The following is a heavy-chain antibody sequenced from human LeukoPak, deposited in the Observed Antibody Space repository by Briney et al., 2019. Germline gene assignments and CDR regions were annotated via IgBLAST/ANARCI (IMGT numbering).Heavy chain of an antibody. CDR3: ASGRGYSSSWHDY. Sequence: SETLSPTCAVSGGSISSGGYSWSWIRQPPGKGLEWIGYIYHSGSTYYNPSLKSRVTISVDRSKNQFSLKLSSVTAADTAVYYCASGRGYSSSWHDYWGQGTLVTVSS. V-gene: IGHV4-30-2*01. CDR2: IYHSGST. CDR1: GGSISSGGYS. D-gene: IGHD6-13*01. J-gene: IGHJ4*02.